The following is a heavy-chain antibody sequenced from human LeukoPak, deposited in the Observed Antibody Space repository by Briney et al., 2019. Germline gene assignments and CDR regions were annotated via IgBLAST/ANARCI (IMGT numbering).Heavy chain of an antibody. Sequence: SETLSLTCSASGGSISPYFWSWIRRPAGKGLEWIGRIYSTGRSTYNSSLESRVTMSVDKSKNQLSLNLTSVTAADTAVYYCARVAVATTYFDYWGQGTLVTVSS. CDR3: ARVAVATTYFDY. J-gene: IGHJ4*02. CDR2: IYSTGRS. CDR1: GGSISPYF. D-gene: IGHD5-12*01. V-gene: IGHV4-4*07.